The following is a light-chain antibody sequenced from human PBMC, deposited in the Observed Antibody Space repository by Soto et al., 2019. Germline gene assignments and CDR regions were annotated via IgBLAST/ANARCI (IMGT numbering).Light chain of an antibody. V-gene: IGKV3-15*01. J-gene: IGKJ1*01. CDR1: QTISGT. CDR2: GAS. Sequence: IVRTQSPATLSVSPGRRATISGGASQTISGTLAWYQQKPGQAPRILIHGASRMAPGVPARFSGSGSGTDFTLTISSLQYEDFAVYYCQQYDNWTWTFGQGTKVDIK. CDR3: QQYDNWTWT.